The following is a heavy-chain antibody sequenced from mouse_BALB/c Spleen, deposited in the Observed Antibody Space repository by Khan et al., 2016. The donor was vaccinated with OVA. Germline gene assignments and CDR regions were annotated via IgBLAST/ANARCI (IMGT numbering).Heavy chain of an antibody. CDR2: LSSDGSYT. V-gene: IGHV5-6*01. D-gene: IGHD4-1*01. J-gene: IGHJ3*01. Sequence: EVQLVESGGDLVKPGGSLKLSCAASGFTFSNYGMSWVRQTPDKRLEWVATLSSDGSYTYYPDSVKGRFTISRKNAKNTLYLQMTSMRSEDTAMFYCTSHLTGSFAYWGQGTLVTVSA. CDR1: GFTFSNYG. CDR3: TSHLTGSFAY.